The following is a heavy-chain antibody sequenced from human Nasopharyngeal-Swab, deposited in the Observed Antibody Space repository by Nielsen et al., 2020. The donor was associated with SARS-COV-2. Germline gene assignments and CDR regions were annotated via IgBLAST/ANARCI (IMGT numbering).Heavy chain of an antibody. CDR1: GGSFSGYY. Sequence: SDTLSLTCAVYGGSFSGYYWSWFRQPPGKGLGWIGEIDHSGSTNYNPSLKSRVTISVDTSKNQFSLKLSSVTDADTAVYYCARGGMVVGVPAGRTKNYMDVWGKGTTVTVSS. J-gene: IGHJ6*03. V-gene: IGHV4-34*01. CDR2: IDHSGST. CDR3: ARGGMVVGVPAGRTKNYMDV. D-gene: IGHD2-2*01.